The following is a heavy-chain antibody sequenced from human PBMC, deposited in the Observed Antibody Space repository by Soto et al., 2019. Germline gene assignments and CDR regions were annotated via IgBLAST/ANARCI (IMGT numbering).Heavy chain of an antibody. J-gene: IGHJ4*02. CDR3: ASPRGGGSFDD. CDR1: GYIFSSYY. D-gene: IGHD2-15*01. CDR2: INPSDSYT. V-gene: IGHV5-10-1*01. Sequence: GASVKVSCKASGYIFSSYYMHWVRQAPGQGLEWMGIINPSDSYTDYGPSFQGHVTISVDKSITTAYLQWRSLKAADTAIYYCASPRGGGSFDDWGQGTLVTVSS.